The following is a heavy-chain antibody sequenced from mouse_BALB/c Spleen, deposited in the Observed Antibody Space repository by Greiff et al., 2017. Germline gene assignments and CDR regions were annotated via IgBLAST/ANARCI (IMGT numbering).Heavy chain of an antibody. D-gene: IGHD1-2*01. CDR1: GYSITSDYA. V-gene: IGHV3-2*02. CDR3: ARDYGYGDY. Sequence: EVHLVESGPGLVKPSQSLSLTCTVTGYSITSDYAWNWIRQFPGNKLEWMGYISYSGSTSYNPSLKSRISITRDTSKNQFFLQLNSVTTEDTATYYCARDYGYGDYWGQGTSVTVSS. CDR2: ISYSGST. J-gene: IGHJ4*01.